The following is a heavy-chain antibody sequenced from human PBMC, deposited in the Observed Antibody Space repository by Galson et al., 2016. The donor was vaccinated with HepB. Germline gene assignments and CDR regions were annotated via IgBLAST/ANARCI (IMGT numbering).Heavy chain of an antibody. J-gene: IGHJ4*02. D-gene: IGHD1-1*01. CDR3: ARDRRHNCAFFDS. CDR1: GFSFSSYN. CDR2: ISRTGETF. V-gene: IGHV3-48*02. Sequence: SLRLSCAASGFSFSSYNMDWVRRAPGKGLEWVSYISRTGETFYYADSVKGRFTISRDNAKNLLYLQMNSLRDEDTAVYYCARDRRHNCAFFDSWGQGTPITVSS.